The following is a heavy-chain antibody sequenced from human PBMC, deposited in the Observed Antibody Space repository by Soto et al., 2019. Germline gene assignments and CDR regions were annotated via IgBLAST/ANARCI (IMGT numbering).Heavy chain of an antibody. CDR3: AADIDFWSGYLFDY. D-gene: IGHD3-3*01. V-gene: IGHV1-58*01. Sequence: ASVKVSCKASGFTFTSSAVQWVRQARGQRLEWIGWIVVGSGNTNYAQKFQERVTITRDMSTSTAYMELSSLRSEDTAVYYCAADIDFWSGYLFDYWGQGTLVTVSS. CDR2: IVVGSGNT. CDR1: GFTFTSSA. J-gene: IGHJ4*02.